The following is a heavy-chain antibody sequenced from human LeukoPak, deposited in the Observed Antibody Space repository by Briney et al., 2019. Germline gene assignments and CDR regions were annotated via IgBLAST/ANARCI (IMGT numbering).Heavy chain of an antibody. CDR3: ARALTVAGTGY. J-gene: IGHJ4*02. V-gene: IGHV3-7*01. CDR1: GFTFSSYW. D-gene: IGHD6-19*01. Sequence: GGSLRLSCAGSGFTFSSYWMSWVRQAPGKGLEWVANIKQDGSEKYYVDSVKGRFTISRDDAKNSLYPQMNSLRAEDTAVYYCARALTVAGTGYWGQGTLVIVSS. CDR2: IKQDGSEK.